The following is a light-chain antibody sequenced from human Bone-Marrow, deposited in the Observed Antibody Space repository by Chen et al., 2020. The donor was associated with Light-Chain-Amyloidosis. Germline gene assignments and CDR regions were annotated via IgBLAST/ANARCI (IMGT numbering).Light chain of an antibody. Sequence: DIQMTQSPSTLSASVGDRVTITCRASQRIDSWLAWYQQKPGQAPKLLIYHTSTLQSGVPSRVSGSGSGTDYTLTISSLQPDDFATYYCQQYHSYSQTFGHGTKVEIK. CDR1: QRIDSW. CDR2: HTS. V-gene: IGKV1-5*01. CDR3: QQYHSYSQT. J-gene: IGKJ1*01.